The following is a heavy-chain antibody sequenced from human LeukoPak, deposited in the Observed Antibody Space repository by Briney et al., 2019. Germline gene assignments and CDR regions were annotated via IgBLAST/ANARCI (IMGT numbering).Heavy chain of an antibody. V-gene: IGHV4-4*07. CDR3: ARETRGSYGYFDY. CDR1: GGSISSYY. CDR2: INTSGST. D-gene: IGHD4-17*01. Sequence: SETLSLTCTVSGGSISSYYWSWIRQPAGKGLEWIGRINTSGSTNYYPSLKSRITMSVGTYKTQFSLKLSSVTAADTAVYYCARETRGSYGYFDYWGQGTLVTVSS. J-gene: IGHJ4*02.